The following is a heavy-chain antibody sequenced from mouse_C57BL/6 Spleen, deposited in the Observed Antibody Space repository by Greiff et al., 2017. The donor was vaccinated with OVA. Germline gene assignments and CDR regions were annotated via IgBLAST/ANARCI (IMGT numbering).Heavy chain of an antibody. J-gene: IGHJ4*01. Sequence: DVKLVESGGGLVQPGGSLSLSCAASGFTFTDYYMSWVRQPPGKALEWLGFIRNKANGYKTASSASVKGRFTISRDNSHRILYLQMNGLRADDSATYYCSRYNYGGYYYAMDYWGQGTSVTVSA. CDR2: IRNKANGYKT. D-gene: IGHD2-4*01. CDR3: SRYNYGGYYYAMDY. V-gene: IGHV7-3*01. CDR1: GFTFTDYY.